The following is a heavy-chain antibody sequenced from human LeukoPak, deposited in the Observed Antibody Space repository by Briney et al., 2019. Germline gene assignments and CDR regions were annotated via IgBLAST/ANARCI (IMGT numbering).Heavy chain of an antibody. Sequence: GGSLRLSCAASGFTFSSYWMSWVRQAPGKGLEWVANIKEDGSEKNYVDSVKGRFTISRDNAKNSLYLQMNSLRAEDTAVYYCAKVWRVRGVITAVFDSWGQGTLVTVSS. CDR1: GFTFSSYW. CDR2: IKEDGSEK. D-gene: IGHD3-10*01. CDR3: AKVWRVRGVITAVFDS. J-gene: IGHJ4*02. V-gene: IGHV3-7*01.